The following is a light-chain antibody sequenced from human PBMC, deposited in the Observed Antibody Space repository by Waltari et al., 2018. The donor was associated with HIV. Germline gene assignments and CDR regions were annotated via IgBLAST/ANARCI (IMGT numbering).Light chain of an antibody. J-gene: IGLJ3*02. CDR1: SSDIGDYNF. CDR2: DVA. V-gene: IGLV2-14*03. CDR3: SSYTSATTWV. Sequence: QSALTPPASVSGSPGQSITLSSTGSSSDIGDYNFVSWYQHHPGKAPKLIIFDVAERPSGISHRFSGSKSANTASLTISGLQAEDEADYYCSSYTSATTWVFGGGTKLTVL.